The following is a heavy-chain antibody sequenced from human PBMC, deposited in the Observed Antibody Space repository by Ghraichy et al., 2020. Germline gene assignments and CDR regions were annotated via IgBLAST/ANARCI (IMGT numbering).Heavy chain of an antibody. CDR1: GGSISSGEYY. J-gene: IGHJ4*02. D-gene: IGHD3-3*01. V-gene: IGHV4-30-4*01. Sequence: SETLSLTCTVSGGSISSGEYYWSWIRKPPGKGLEWIGYIYYSGSTYYNPSLKSRVTISVDTSKNQFSLKLNSVTAADTAVYYCARNDNLWSGYYTFDYWGQGTLVTVSS. CDR3: ARNDNLWSGYYTFDY. CDR2: IYYSGST.